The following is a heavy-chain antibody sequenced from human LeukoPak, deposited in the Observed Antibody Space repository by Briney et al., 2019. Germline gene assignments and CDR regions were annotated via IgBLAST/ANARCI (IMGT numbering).Heavy chain of an antibody. J-gene: IGHJ5*02. CDR2: IYTSGST. D-gene: IGHD3-10*01. Sequence: SETLSLTCTVSGGSISSYYWSWIRQPPGKGLEWIGYIYTSGSTNYNPSLKSRVTMSVDTSKNQFSLKLSSVTAADTAVYYCARGSADTMVRGVIITAWFDPWGQGTLVTVSS. CDR3: ARGSADTMVRGVIITAWFDP. V-gene: IGHV4-4*08. CDR1: GGSISSYY.